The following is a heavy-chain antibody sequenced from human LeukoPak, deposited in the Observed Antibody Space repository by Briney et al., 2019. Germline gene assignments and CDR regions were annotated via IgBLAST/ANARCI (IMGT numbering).Heavy chain of an antibody. J-gene: IGHJ6*03. Sequence: ASVKFSCKASGYTFTSYYIHWVRQAPGEGLDWMGIINPSGGSTSYAQNFQARVTMTSDMSTSTVYMELGSVRFEDTAVYYCARVAAEVVGVPGAIGFGWLRRDYYYMDVWGKGTTVTVSS. D-gene: IGHD2-2*02. V-gene: IGHV1-46*01. CDR2: INPSGGST. CDR1: GYTFTSYY. CDR3: ARVAAEVVGVPGAIGFGWLRRDYYYMDV.